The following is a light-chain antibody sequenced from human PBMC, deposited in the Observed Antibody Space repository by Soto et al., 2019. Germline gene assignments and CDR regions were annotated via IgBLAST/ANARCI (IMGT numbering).Light chain of an antibody. CDR1: SSDVGGYNY. CDR3: SSYAGSYTFYV. J-gene: IGLJ1*01. CDR2: EVS. Sequence: QSVLAQPASVSGSPGQSITISCTGTSSDVGGYNYVSWYQQHPGKAPKLMIYEVSNRPSGVSNRFSGSKSGNTASLTISGLQAEDEADYYCSSYAGSYTFYVFGTGTKV. V-gene: IGLV2-14*01.